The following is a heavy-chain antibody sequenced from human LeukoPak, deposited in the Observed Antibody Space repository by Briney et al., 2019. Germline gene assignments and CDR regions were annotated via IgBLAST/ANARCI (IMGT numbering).Heavy chain of an antibody. V-gene: IGHV4-59*08. CDR2: IYYSGST. CDR3: ARFGVVIEAFDY. CDR1: GGSISSYY. J-gene: IGHJ4*02. Sequence: SETLSLTCTVSGGSISSYYWSWIRQPPGKGLEWIGYIYYSGSTNYNPSLKSRVTISVDTSKNQFSLKLSSVTAADTAVYYCARFGVVIEAFDYWGQGTLVTVSS. D-gene: IGHD3-3*01.